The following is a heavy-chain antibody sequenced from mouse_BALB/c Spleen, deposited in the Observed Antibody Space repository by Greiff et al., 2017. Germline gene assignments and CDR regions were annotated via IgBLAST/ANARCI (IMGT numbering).Heavy chain of an antibody. Sequence: EVQVVESGGGLVKPGGSLKLSCAASGFAFSSYDMSWVRQTPEKRLEWVAYISSGGGSTYYPDTVKGRFTISRDNAKNTLYLQMSSLKSEDTAMYYCARRYRYDVGYAMDYWGQGTSVTVSS. D-gene: IGHD2-14*01. V-gene: IGHV5-12-1*01. CDR1: GFAFSSYD. CDR2: ISSGGGST. CDR3: ARRYRYDVGYAMDY. J-gene: IGHJ4*01.